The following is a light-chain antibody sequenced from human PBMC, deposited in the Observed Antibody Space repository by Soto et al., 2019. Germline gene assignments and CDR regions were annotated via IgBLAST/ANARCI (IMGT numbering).Light chain of an antibody. CDR2: GAS. Sequence: ELVMTQSPATLSVSPGERATLSCRASQSVSSSYLAWYQQKPGQAPRVLIYGASSRATGIPDRFSGSGSGTDFTLTISRLEPEDFAVYYCQQYGSSPLFGQGTKVDIK. J-gene: IGKJ1*01. CDR3: QQYGSSPL. V-gene: IGKV3-20*01. CDR1: QSVSSSY.